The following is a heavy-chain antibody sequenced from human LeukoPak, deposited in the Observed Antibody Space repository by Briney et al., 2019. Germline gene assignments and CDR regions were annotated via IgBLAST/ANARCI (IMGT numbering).Heavy chain of an antibody. CDR3: VRRTTGEYYFDY. CDR1: GYSFTSYW. CDR2: IYPDDSDT. Sequence: GESLKTSCKGSGYSFTSYWIGWVRQMPGKGLEWMGIIYPDDSDTRYSPSFQGQVTISADKSISTAYLQWNSLKASDTAMYYCVRRTTGEYYFDYWGQGTLVTVSS. J-gene: IGHJ4*02. V-gene: IGHV5-51*01. D-gene: IGHD7-27*01.